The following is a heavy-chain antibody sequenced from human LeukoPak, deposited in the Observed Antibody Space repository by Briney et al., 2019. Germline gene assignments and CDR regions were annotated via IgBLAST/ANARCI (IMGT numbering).Heavy chain of an antibody. Sequence: ASVKVSCKASGYTFIAYYMHWVRQAPGQGLEWMGWINPNSGGTNYAQKFQGRVTMTRDTSISTAYMELSRLRSDDTAVYYCARDLVAGTGNWFDPWGQGTLVTVSS. D-gene: IGHD6-19*01. CDR1: GYTFIAYY. CDR3: ARDLVAGTGNWFDP. CDR2: INPNSGGT. J-gene: IGHJ5*02. V-gene: IGHV1-2*02.